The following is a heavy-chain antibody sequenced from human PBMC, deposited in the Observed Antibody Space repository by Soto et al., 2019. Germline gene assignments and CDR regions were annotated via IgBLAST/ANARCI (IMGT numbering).Heavy chain of an antibody. Sequence: LRLSCAASGITVSSNYMSWVRQAPGKGLEWVSVIYSGGSTYYADSVKGRFTISRDNSKNTVHLQMNSLRAEDTAVYYCAREWELPNYYGMDVWGQGTTVTVSS. J-gene: IGHJ6*02. D-gene: IGHD1-26*01. CDR1: GITVSSNY. CDR3: AREWELPNYYGMDV. V-gene: IGHV3-53*01. CDR2: IYSGGST.